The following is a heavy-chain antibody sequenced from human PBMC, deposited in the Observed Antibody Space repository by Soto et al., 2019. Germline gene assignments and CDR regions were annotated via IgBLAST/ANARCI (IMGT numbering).Heavy chain of an antibody. V-gene: IGHV3-23*01. Sequence: GGSLRLSCAASGFTFSSYAMSWVRQAPGKGLEWVSAISGSGGSTYYADSVKGRFTISRDNSKNTLYLQMNSLRAEDTAVYYCARDSIWGSYRRDRAYYFDYWGQGTLVTVSS. D-gene: IGHD3-16*02. CDR1: GFTFSSYA. J-gene: IGHJ4*02. CDR3: ARDSIWGSYRRDRAYYFDY. CDR2: ISGSGGST.